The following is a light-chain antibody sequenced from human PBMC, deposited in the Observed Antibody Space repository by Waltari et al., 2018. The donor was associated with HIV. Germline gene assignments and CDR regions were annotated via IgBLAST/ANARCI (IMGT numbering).Light chain of an antibody. Sequence: DIQMTQSPSTLSASVGDRVTITCRASQSISTWLAWYQQKPGKAPSLLIYSASTLQSGVPSRFSVSGSGTEFSLTISSLQSDDFATYYCQQYYSSSAFGPGTKVEIK. CDR3: QQYYSSSA. J-gene: IGKJ1*01. CDR2: SAS. V-gene: IGKV1-5*03. CDR1: QSISTW.